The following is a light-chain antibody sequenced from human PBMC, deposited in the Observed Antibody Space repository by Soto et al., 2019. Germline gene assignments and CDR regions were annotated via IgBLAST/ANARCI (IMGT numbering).Light chain of an antibody. J-gene: IGLJ3*02. CDR3: ATWDDGLNGWV. CDR2: TNF. Sequence: QSVLTQPPSASGTPGQTVTISCSGSDSNIGSNTVNWYQQFPGTAPKLLIYTNFRRPSGVPDRFSGSKSVTSASLAIGGLQSEDEAHYYCATWDDGLNGWVFGGGTQVTVL. V-gene: IGLV1-44*01. CDR1: DSNIGSNT.